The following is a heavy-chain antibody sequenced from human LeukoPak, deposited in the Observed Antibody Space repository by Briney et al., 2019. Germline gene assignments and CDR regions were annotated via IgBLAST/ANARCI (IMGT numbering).Heavy chain of an antibody. CDR2: ISNRGSTT. CDR1: GFTYIDYY. D-gene: IGHD6-13*01. CDR3: ARVIPPGRAAAGSFDY. Sequence: GGSLRLPCAASGFTYIDYYITWLRQAPGKGLEWVSYISNRGSTTYHTDCVEGRFTLPRQHAKHSLYLQMHSLRVEDTAVYCCARVIPPGRAAAGSFDYWGQGMLVTVSS. J-gene: IGHJ4*02. V-gene: IGHV3-11*04.